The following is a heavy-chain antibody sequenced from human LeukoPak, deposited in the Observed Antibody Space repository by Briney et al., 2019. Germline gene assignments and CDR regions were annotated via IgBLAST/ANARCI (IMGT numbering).Heavy chain of an antibody. CDR1: GGSISSGDRY. Sequence: SETLSLTCTVSGGSISSGDRYWTWIRQPAGKGLEWIGRVDNRGSPNFNPSFWGRITVSLDPPKNQFSLRLTSVTAADTAVYYCARESSRGYDFWSAYYGHRRQGAPRYMDVWGRGTTVTVSS. J-gene: IGHJ6*03. CDR2: VDNRGSP. V-gene: IGHV4-61*02. D-gene: IGHD3-3*01. CDR3: ARESSRGYDFWSAYYGHRRQGAPRYMDV.